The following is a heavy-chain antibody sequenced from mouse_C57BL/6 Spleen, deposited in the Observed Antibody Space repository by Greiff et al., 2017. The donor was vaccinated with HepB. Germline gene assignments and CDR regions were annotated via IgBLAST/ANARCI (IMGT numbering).Heavy chain of an antibody. J-gene: IGHJ4*01. CDR2: IRSKSNNYAT. Sequence: EVQLVESGGGLVQPKGSLKLSCAASGFSLNTYAMNWVRQAPGKGLEWVARIRSKSNNYATYYADSVKDRFTISRDDSESMLYLQMNNLKTDDTNMYYCMRHDYDSCYYAMDYWGQGTSVTVSS. V-gene: IGHV10-1*01. D-gene: IGHD2-4*01. CDR1: GFSLNTYA. CDR3: MRHDYDSCYYAMDY.